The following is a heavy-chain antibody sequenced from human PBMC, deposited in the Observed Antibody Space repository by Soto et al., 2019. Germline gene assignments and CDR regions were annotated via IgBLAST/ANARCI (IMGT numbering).Heavy chain of an antibody. V-gene: IGHV4-39*01. CDR1: GDSISNNNFY. J-gene: IGHJ6*03. Sequence: PSETLSLTCTVSGDSISNNNFYWGWIRQPPGKGLEWIGTIYYSGSTYYNPSLKSRVNISVDTSNNQLSLKLSSVTAADTAVYYCARHYGYYSHYMDVWTKGTTVTVSS. CDR3: ARHYGYYSHYMDV. D-gene: IGHD3-10*01. CDR2: IYYSGST.